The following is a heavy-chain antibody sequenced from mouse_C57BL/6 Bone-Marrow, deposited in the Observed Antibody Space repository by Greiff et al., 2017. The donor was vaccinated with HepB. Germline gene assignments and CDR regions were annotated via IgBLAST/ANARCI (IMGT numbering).Heavy chain of an antibody. J-gene: IGHJ2*01. Sequence: QVQLQQPGAELVKPGASVKMSCKASGYTFTSYWITWVKQRPGQGLEWIGDIYPGSGSTNYNEKFKSKATLTVDTSSSTAYMQLSSLTSEDSAVYYCARWKYYYGSSSFIDYWGQGTTLTVSS. CDR1: GYTFTSYW. D-gene: IGHD1-1*01. CDR3: ARWKYYYGSSSFIDY. V-gene: IGHV1-55*01. CDR2: IYPGSGST.